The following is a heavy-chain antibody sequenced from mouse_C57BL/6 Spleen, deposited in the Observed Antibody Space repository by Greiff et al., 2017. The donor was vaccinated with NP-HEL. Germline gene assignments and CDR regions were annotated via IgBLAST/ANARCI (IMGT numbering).Heavy chain of an antibody. D-gene: IGHD2-1*01. Sequence: ESGPGLVKPSQSLSLSCSVTGYSITSGYYWNWIRQFPGNQLEWMGYITYDGSNNYNPTLKNRISITRDTSKNQFFLKLNSVTTEDTATYYCASSTTYAMDYWGQGTSVTVSS. CDR1: GYSITSGYY. V-gene: IGHV3-6*01. CDR3: ASSTTYAMDY. CDR2: ITYDGSN. J-gene: IGHJ4*01.